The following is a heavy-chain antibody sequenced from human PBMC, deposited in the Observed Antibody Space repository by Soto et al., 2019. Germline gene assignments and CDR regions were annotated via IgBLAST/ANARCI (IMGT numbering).Heavy chain of an antibody. V-gene: IGHV3-30*18. CDR1: GFTFSSYG. Sequence: QVQLVESGGGVVQPGRFLRLSCAASGFTFSSYGMHWVRQAPGKGLEWVAVISYDGSNKYYADSVKGRFTISRDNSKNTLYLQMNSLRAEDTAVYYCAKDRTIVATILYYFDYWGQGTLVTVSS. CDR2: ISYDGSNK. J-gene: IGHJ4*02. CDR3: AKDRTIVATILYYFDY. D-gene: IGHD5-12*01.